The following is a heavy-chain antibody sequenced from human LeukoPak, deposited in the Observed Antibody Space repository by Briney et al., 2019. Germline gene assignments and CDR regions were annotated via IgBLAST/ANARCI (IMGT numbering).Heavy chain of an antibody. V-gene: IGHV3-23*01. J-gene: IGHJ4*02. CDR2: ISGSGGST. CDR3: AKGLYSSGWYFDY. Sequence: PGGSLRLSCAASGSTFSSYAMSWVRQAPGKGLEWVSAISGSGGSTYYADSVKGRFTISRDNSKNTLYLQMNSLRAEDTAVYYCAKGLYSSGWYFDYWGQGTLVTVSS. CDR1: GSTFSSYA. D-gene: IGHD6-19*01.